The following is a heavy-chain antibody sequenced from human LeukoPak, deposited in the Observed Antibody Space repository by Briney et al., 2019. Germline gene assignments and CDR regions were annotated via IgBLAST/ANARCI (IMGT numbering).Heavy chain of an antibody. CDR3: ARGGGYTAAGEDY. CDR1: GFTFSSYS. CDR2: IISSSSTI. V-gene: IGHV3-48*01. J-gene: IGHJ4*02. D-gene: IGHD6-13*01. Sequence: GGSLRLSCAASGFTFSSYSMTWVRQAPGKGLEWVSYIISSSSTIYYADSVKGRFTISRDNAKNSLYLQMNSLRAEDTAVYDCARGGGYTAAGEDYWGQGTLVTVSS.